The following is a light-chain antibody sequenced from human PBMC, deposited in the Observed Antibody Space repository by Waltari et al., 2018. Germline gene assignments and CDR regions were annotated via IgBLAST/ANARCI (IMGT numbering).Light chain of an antibody. CDR2: KAN. Sequence: QTVVTPEPSLSVSPGGTVTLTCALSSGSLSTTSYATWYQQTPGQAPRTLVYKANALSSGVPDRFSGSILGNTAALTITGAQADDESDYYCALYMGSGIWVFGGGTRLTVL. J-gene: IGLJ3*02. V-gene: IGLV8-61*01. CDR1: SGSLSTTSY. CDR3: ALYMGSGIWV.